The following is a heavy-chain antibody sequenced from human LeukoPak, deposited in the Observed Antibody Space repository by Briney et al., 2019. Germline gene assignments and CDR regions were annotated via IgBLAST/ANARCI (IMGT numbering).Heavy chain of an antibody. V-gene: IGHV4-34*01. CDR2: INHSGTT. D-gene: IGHD3-16*02. CDR1: GGSFSGYY. Sequence: PSETLSLTCAVYGGSFSGYYWSWIRQPPGKGLEWIGEINHSGTTNYNPSLKSRVTISVDTSKNQFSLKLSSVTAADTAVHYCARGGYKTYYDYVWGSYRSLFFDYWGQGTLVTVSS. J-gene: IGHJ4*02. CDR3: ARGGYKTYYDYVWGSYRSLFFDY.